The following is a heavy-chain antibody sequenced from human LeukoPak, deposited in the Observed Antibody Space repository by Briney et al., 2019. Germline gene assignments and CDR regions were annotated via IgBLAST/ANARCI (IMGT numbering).Heavy chain of an antibody. V-gene: IGHV3-11*04. D-gene: IGHD4-17*01. Sequence: GGSLRLSCAASGFIVSTNYMSWVRQAPGKGLEWISYISSSGSTIYYADSVKGRFTISRDNAKNSLYLQMNSLRAEDTAVYYCARDRSTVTTWVDYWGQGTLVTVSS. CDR1: GFIVSTNY. CDR2: ISSSGSTI. J-gene: IGHJ4*02. CDR3: ARDRSTVTTWVDY.